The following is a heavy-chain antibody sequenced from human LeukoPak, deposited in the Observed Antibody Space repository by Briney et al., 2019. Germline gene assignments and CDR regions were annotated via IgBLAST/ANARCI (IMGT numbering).Heavy chain of an antibody. Sequence: GGSLRLSCAASGFTFSSYGVHWVCQAPGKGLEWVARISYDGINKVSADSVKGRITISRDNSKNTLYLQMNSLRGEDTAVYYCARDGMPGYGMDVWGQGTTVTVSS. CDR3: ARDGMPGYGMDV. CDR2: ISYDGINK. V-gene: IGHV3-30*03. J-gene: IGHJ6*02. CDR1: GFTFSSYG. D-gene: IGHD1-26*01.